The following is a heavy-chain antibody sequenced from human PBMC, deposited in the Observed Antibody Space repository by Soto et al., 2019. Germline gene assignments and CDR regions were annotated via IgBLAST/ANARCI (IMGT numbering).Heavy chain of an antibody. D-gene: IGHD1-26*01. CDR1: GGSIGSAY. J-gene: IGHJ4*02. V-gene: IGHV4-59*01. CDR2: ISYSGST. Sequence: QVQLQESGPGLGKPSETLSLTCTVSGGSIGSAYCSWIRQPPEKGVEWIGHISYSGSTNYNPSLTSRVTILVDTSKNQFSLRLSSVTAADTAVYYCATSANYPTTGSIDYWGQGTVVTVSS. CDR3: ATSANYPTTGSIDY.